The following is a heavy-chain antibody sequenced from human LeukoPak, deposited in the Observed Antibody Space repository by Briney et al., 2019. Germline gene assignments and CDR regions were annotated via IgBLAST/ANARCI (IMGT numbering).Heavy chain of an antibody. J-gene: IGHJ4*02. Sequence: GGSLRLSCAASGFTFSNYGMHWVREAPGKGLEWVAVISYDGSNKYYADSVKGRFTISRDNSKNTLYLQMNSLRAEDTAVYYCAKDIFGGDYGDYVFVYWGQGTLVTVSS. CDR2: ISYDGSNK. CDR1: GFTFSNYG. V-gene: IGHV3-30*18. CDR3: AKDIFGGDYGDYVFVY. D-gene: IGHD4-17*01.